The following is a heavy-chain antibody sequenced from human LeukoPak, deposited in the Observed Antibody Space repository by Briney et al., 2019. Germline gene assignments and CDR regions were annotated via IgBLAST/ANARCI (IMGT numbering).Heavy chain of an antibody. V-gene: IGHV3-30*18. CDR2: ISYDGSNK. J-gene: IGHJ4*02. D-gene: IGHD3-3*01. CDR1: GFTFSSYG. CDR3: AKDSSSDFWSYYFDY. Sequence: GGSLRLSCAASGFTFSSYGMHWVRQAPGKGLEWVAVISYDGSNKYYADSVKGRFTISRDNSKNTLYLQMNSLRAEDTAVYYCAKDSSSDFWSYYFDYWGQGTLVTVSS.